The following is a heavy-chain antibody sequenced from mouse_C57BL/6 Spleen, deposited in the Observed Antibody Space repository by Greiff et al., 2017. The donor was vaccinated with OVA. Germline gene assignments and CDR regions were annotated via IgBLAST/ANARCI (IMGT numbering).Heavy chain of an antibody. V-gene: IGHV1-50*01. D-gene: IGHD2-5*01. J-gene: IGHJ4*01. CDR2: IDPSDSYT. CDR3: ASSYYSNSYAMDY. Sequence: QVQLQQPGAELVKPGASVKLSCKASGYTFTSYWMQWVKQRPGQGLEWIGEIDPSDSYTNYNQKFKGKATLTVDTSSSTAYMQLSSLTSEDSAVYYCASSYYSNSYAMDYWGQGTSVTVSS. CDR1: GYTFTSYW.